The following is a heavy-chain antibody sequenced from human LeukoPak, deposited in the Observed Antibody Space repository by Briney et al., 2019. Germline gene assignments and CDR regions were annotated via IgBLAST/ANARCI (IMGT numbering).Heavy chain of an antibody. V-gene: IGHV3-33*01. CDR3: ARDVVSRYFDL. CDR2: IWYDGSKK. D-gene: IGHD2-15*01. Sequence: PGGSLRLSCAASEFTFRNYGMHWVHQAPGKGLEWVAVIWYDGSKKYYEDSVKDRFTISRDNSKNTLYLQMNSLRAEDTAVYYCARDVVSRYFDLWGRGTLVTVSS. CDR1: EFTFRNYG. J-gene: IGHJ2*01.